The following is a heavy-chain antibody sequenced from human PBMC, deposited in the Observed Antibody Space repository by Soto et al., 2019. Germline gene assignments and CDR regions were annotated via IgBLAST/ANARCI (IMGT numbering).Heavy chain of an antibody. J-gene: IGHJ4*02. CDR1: GGSISSSSYY. CDR2: IYYSGRT. D-gene: IGHD2-21*02. V-gene: IGHV4-39*01. CDR3: ARQRTTVVTQAYFDD. Sequence: PSDTLPCTCTVSGGSISSSSYYWGWIRQPPGKGLEWIGSIYYSGRTYYNPSFKSRVTIPIDTSKNQFSLMLSSETATDTAVYYCARQRTTVVTQAYFDDWGKGALVSVPS.